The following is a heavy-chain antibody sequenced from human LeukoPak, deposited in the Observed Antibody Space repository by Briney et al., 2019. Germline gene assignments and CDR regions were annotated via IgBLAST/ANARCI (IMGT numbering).Heavy chain of an antibody. CDR1: GFTFDNYA. CDR2: IRLSDGYT. V-gene: IGHV3-23*01. CDR3: ARVAGSYSIRPFDF. Sequence: GGSLRLSCAASGFTFDNYAMTWVRQAPGKGLEWVSAIRLSDGYTYYADSVQGRFIISRDTSKNTVSLQMNSLTGDDTALYYCARVAGSYSIRPFDFCGQGTVVIVSS. J-gene: IGHJ4*02. D-gene: IGHD1-26*01.